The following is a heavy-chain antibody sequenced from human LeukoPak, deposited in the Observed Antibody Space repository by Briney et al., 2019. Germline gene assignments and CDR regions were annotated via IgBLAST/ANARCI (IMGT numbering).Heavy chain of an antibody. J-gene: IGHJ4*02. Sequence: ASVKVSCKASGFTFNAYYIHWVRQAPGQGLEWMGWINPNTGDTNFAQKFQGRVAMTRDTSISTAYMELSRLRSDDTAVYYCARLIAAAGNFDYWGQGTLVTVSS. CDR2: INPNTGDT. D-gene: IGHD6-13*01. CDR3: ARLIAAAGNFDY. V-gene: IGHV1-2*02. CDR1: GFTFNAYY.